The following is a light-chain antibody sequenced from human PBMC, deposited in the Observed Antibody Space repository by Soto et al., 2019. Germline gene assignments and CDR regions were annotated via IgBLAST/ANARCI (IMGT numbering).Light chain of an antibody. CDR3: QQYNKWPPYS. J-gene: IGKJ2*03. Sequence: EIVMTQSPANWSVSPGERATLSCRASQSVSSNLAWYQQKPGQGPSLLIYGASTRATGIQARFSGSGSGTECPITISSLQSEDFAVYYCQQYNKWPPYSFGQGTKVEIK. CDR2: GAS. V-gene: IGKV3-15*01. CDR1: QSVSSN.